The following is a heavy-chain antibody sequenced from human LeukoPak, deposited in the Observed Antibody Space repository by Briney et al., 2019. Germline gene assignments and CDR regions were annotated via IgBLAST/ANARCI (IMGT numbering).Heavy chain of an antibody. J-gene: IGHJ4*02. CDR3: ANFPGGYSPYYFDF. D-gene: IGHD5-12*01. CDR1: GFTFSSYA. CDR2: ISGSGGST. V-gene: IGHV3-23*01. Sequence: GGSLRLSCAASGFTFSSYAMSWVRQAPGKGLEWVSAISGSGGSTYYAYSVKGRFTISRDNSKNTQYLQMNSLRAEDTAVYDCANFPGGYSPYYFDFWGQGTLVTVSS.